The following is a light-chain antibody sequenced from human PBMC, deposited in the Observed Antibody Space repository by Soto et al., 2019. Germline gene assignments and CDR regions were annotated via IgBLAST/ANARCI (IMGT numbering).Light chain of an antibody. CDR3: QSYDSSLGGVV. V-gene: IGLV1-40*01. Sequence: QSVLTQPPSVSGAPGERVAISCTGSSSNVGAGYDVHWYQQLPGTAPKLLIYNKNNRPSGVPDRFSGSRSGTSASLAITGLQADDEADYHCQSYDSSLGGVVFGGGTKVTVL. CDR2: NKN. CDR1: SSNVGAGYD. J-gene: IGLJ3*02.